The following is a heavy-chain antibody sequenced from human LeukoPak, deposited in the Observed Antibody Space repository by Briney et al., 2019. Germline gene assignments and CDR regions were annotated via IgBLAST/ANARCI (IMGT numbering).Heavy chain of an antibody. CDR2: ISYDGSNK. V-gene: IGHV3-30*04. CDR1: GFTFSSCA. CDR3: ARVATTSST. Sequence: GGSLRLSCAASGFTFSSCAMHWVRQAPGKGLEWVAVISYDGSNKYYADSVKGRFTISRDNSNNTLYLQMNSLRAEDTAVYYCARVATTSSTWGQGTLVTVSS. D-gene: IGHD5-12*01. J-gene: IGHJ5*02.